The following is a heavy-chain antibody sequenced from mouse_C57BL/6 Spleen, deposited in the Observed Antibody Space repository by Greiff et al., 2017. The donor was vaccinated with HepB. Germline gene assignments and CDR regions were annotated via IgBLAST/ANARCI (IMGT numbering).Heavy chain of an antibody. D-gene: IGHD2-2*01. J-gene: IGHJ3*01. CDR3: TTSYYGYQAGMDY. Sequence: EVQLKESGAELVRPGASVKLSCTASGFNFNDYYMHWVKQRPEQGLEWIGWIDPANGDTEYASKFQGKATITADTSSNTAYLQLSSLTSEDSAVYYRTTSYYGYQAGMDYWGQGTLVTVSA. CDR2: IDPANGDT. CDR1: GFNFNDYY. V-gene: IGHV14-4*01.